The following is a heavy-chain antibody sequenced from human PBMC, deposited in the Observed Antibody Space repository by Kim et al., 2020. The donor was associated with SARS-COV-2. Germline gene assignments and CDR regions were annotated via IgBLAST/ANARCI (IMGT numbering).Heavy chain of an antibody. D-gene: IGHD2-15*01. CDR1: GGSISSYY. Sequence: SETLSLTCTVSGGSISSYYWSWIRQPPGKGLEWIGYIYYSGSTNYNPSLKSRVTISVDTSKNQFSLKLSSVTAADTAVYCCARGEDCSGGSCYNHFDYWGQGTLVTVSS. J-gene: IGHJ4*02. CDR2: IYYSGST. V-gene: IGHV4-59*13. CDR3: ARGEDCSGGSCYNHFDY.